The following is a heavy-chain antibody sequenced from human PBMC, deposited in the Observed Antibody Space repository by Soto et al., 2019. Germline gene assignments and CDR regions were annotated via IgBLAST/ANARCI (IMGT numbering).Heavy chain of an antibody. CDR2: IYHSGST. CDR3: ARVRGRAGTEVDY. V-gene: IGHV4-4*02. D-gene: IGHD3-10*01. J-gene: IGHJ4*02. CDR1: GGSISSSNW. Sequence: QVQLQESGPGLVKPSGTLSLTCAVSGGSISSSNWWSWVRQPPVKGLEWVGAIYHSGSTNYNPSLKSRVTISVDKTQNQFSLKLSSVTAADTAVYYCARVRGRAGTEVDYWGQGTLVTVAS.